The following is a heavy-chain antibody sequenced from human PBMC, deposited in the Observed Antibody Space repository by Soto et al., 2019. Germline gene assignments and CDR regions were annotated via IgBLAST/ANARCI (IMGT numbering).Heavy chain of an antibody. D-gene: IGHD6-13*01. J-gene: IGHJ4*02. CDR3: ARDYSKTIDY. V-gene: IGHV4-31*03. Sequence: SETLSLTCTVSGGSISSGGYYWSWIRQHPGRGLEWIGYIYYSGSTYYNPSLKSRVTISVDTSKNQFSLKLSSVTAADTAVYYSARDYSKTIDYWGQGTPVTVSS. CDR1: GGSISSGGYY. CDR2: IYYSGST.